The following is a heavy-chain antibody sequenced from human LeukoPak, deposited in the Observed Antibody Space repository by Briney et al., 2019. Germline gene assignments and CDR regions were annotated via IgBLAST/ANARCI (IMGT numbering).Heavy chain of an antibody. V-gene: IGHV3-74*01. CDR2: INSDGSDT. D-gene: IGHD3-22*01. Sequence: GGSLRLSCAASGFTFSSYWMHWVRQAPGKGLVWISRINSDGSDTSYADSVKGRFTISRDNAENTLYLQMNSLRVEDTAVYYCATLPRYYYDSSGYYLERTWGQGTLVTVSS. CDR1: GFTFSSYW. CDR3: ATLPRYYYDSSGYYLERT. J-gene: IGHJ5*02.